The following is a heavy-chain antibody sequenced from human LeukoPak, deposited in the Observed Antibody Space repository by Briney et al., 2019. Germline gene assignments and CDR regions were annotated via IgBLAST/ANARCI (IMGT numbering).Heavy chain of an antibody. CDR1: GSPFIGSF. J-gene: IGHJ2*01. V-gene: IGHV1-2*02. CDR2: INPISGDT. CDR3: ARDRGTMIAVFGIYLDL. D-gene: IGHD1-14*01. Sequence: ASVKVSCKASGSPFIGSFLHWVRQAPGQGLEWMGWINPISGDTNSAQKFQGRLTMTRDPSKTTAYMELSGLRPDDTVLYYCARDRGTMIAVFGIYLDLWGRGTPVTVSS.